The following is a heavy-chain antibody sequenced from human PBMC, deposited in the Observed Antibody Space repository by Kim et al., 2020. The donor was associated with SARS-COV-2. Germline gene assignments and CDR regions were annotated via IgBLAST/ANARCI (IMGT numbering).Heavy chain of an antibody. V-gene: IGHV3-30*18. Sequence: GGSLRLSCAASGFTFSSYGMHWVRQAPGKGLEWVAIISYDGSNKYYADSVKGRFTISRDNSKNTLYLQMNSLRAEDTAVYYCAKDMGSPLQLWTYYYYYYGMDVWGQGTTVTVSS. CDR2: ISYDGSNK. J-gene: IGHJ6*02. CDR1: GFTFSSYG. CDR3: AKDMGSPLQLWTYYYYYYGMDV. D-gene: IGHD5-18*01.